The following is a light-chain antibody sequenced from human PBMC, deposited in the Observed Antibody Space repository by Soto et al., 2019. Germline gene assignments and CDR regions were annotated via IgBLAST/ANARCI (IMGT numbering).Light chain of an antibody. CDR1: QGISNY. V-gene: IGKV1-27*01. J-gene: IGKJ3*01. CDR2: AAS. Sequence: DIQMTQSPSSLSASVGDRVTITCRASQGISNYLAWYQQKPGKVPKLLIYAASTLQSGVPSRFSGSGSGTDFTLTNSSLQPEDVATYYCQKYNSAPLTFGAGTKVDIK. CDR3: QKYNSAPLT.